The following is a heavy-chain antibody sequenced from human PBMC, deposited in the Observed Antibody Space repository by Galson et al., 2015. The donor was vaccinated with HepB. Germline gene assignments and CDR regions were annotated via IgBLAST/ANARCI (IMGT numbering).Heavy chain of an antibody. J-gene: IGHJ4*02. CDR2: MKQDGSGK. CDR3: ARDDDF. CDR1: GLPFSSNW. V-gene: IGHV3-7*01. Sequence: SLRLSCAASGLPFSSNWMTWVRQAPGKGLEWVATMKQDGSGKFYVDSVKGRFTISRVNAKNSLYLQMNSLRVEDTAVYYCARDDDFWGQGTLVTVSS.